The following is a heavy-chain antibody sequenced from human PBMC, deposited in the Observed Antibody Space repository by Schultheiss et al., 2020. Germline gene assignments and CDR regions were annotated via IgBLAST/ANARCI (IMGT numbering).Heavy chain of an antibody. CDR2: IFGNEET. Sequence: SGPTLVKPSQTLTLTCTFPGFSLTTNVVGVAWIRQPPGKALEWLALIFGNEETRYRTSLKNRLTITKDTYKNQVVLTVINMDPGDTAAYYCAHTHTGDYDYWGQGTLVNVSS. J-gene: IGHJ4*02. V-gene: IGHV2-5*01. CDR3: AHTHTGDYDY. D-gene: IGHD2-21*01. CDR1: GFSLTTNVVG.